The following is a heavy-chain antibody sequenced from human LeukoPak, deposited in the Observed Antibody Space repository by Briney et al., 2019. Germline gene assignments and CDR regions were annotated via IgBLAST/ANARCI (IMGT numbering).Heavy chain of an antibody. V-gene: IGHV2-70*11. J-gene: IGHJ4*02. CDR3: ARTNRGNYFDY. Sequence: QTLSLTCTFSGFSLNASGMCVSWIRQPPGKALEWLARIDWDDDTYYSTSLNTRLTISKDTSKNQVVLTMTNMDPVDTATYYCARTNRGNYFDYWGQGTLVTVSS. CDR2: IDWDDDT. D-gene: IGHD7-27*01. CDR1: GFSLNASGMC.